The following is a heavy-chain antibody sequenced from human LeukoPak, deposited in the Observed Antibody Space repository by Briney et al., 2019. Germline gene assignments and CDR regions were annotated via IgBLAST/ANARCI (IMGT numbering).Heavy chain of an antibody. V-gene: IGHV3-33*06. Sequence: GGSLRLSCAASGFSFSYYGMHWVRQAPGKGLEWAAAIWYDGSNKKYADSVKGRFTISRDNSKNTVYLEMNSLRAEDTAVYYCSKAQMGGYSYGPFDYWGQGTLVTVSS. CDR1: GFSFSYYG. CDR2: IWYDGSNK. D-gene: IGHD5-18*01. CDR3: SKAQMGGYSYGPFDY. J-gene: IGHJ4*02.